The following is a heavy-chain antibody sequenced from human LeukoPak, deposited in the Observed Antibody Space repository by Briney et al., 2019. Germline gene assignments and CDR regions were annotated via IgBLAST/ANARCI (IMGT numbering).Heavy chain of an antibody. CDR1: GGSITGYY. V-gene: IGHV4-59*12. CDR3: AGERITFGMDV. J-gene: IGHJ6*02. CDR2: IYYSGST. D-gene: IGHD1-20*01. Sequence: SETLSLTCTVSGGSITGYYWSWIRQPPEKGLEWIGHIYYSGSTNYNPSLKSRVTISVDTSKNQFSLKLRSVTAADTAVYYCAGERITFGMDVWGQGTTVTVSS.